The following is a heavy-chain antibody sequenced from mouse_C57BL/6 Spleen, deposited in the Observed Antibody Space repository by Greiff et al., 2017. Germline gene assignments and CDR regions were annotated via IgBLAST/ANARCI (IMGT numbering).Heavy chain of an antibody. Sequence: VQLQESGPELVKPGASVKISCKASGYAFSSSWMNWVKQRPGKGLEWIGRIYPGDGDTNYNGKCKGKATLAADKSSSTAYMQISSLTSEESAVYFWAYCSSAMDDWGQGTSVTVSS. CDR2: IYPGDGDT. D-gene: IGHD1-1*01. CDR3: AYCSSAMDD. V-gene: IGHV1-82*01. J-gene: IGHJ4*01. CDR1: GYAFSSSW.